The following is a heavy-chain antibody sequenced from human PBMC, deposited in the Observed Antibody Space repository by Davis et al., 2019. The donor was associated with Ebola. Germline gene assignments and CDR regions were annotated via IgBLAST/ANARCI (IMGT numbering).Heavy chain of an antibody. CDR3: ARGHRYGSGDN. CDR2: INHSGST. D-gene: IGHD3-10*01. J-gene: IGHJ4*02. V-gene: IGHV4-34*01. CDR1: GFTFSSYG. Sequence: MPGGSLRLSCAASGFTFSSYGMHWVRQPPGKGLEWIGEINHSGSTNYNPSLKSRVTISVDTSKNQFSLKLSSVTAADTAVYYCARGHRYGSGDNWGQGTLVTVSS.